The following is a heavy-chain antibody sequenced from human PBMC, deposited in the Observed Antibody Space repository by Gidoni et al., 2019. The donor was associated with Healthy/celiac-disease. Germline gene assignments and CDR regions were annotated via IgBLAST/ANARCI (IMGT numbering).Heavy chain of an antibody. Sequence: QVQLVQSGAEVKKPGASVQVSCKASGYPFTSYDINWVRQATGQGLEWMGWMNPNSGNTGYAQKFQGRVTMTRNTSISTAYMELSSLRSEDTAVYYCARAVNHGDYGPPRDFDYWGQGTLVTVSS. J-gene: IGHJ4*02. V-gene: IGHV1-8*01. CDR3: ARAVNHGDYGPPRDFDY. D-gene: IGHD4-17*01. CDR1: GYPFTSYD. CDR2: MNPNSGNT.